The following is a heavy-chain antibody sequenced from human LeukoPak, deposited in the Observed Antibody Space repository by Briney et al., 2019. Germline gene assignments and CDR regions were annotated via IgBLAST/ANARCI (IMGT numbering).Heavy chain of an antibody. V-gene: IGHV3-23*01. CDR1: GFTLSRYA. Sequence: PGGSLRLSCAASGFTLSRYAMIWVRQAPEKGLEWVSAITGNGRDTYYADSVKGRFTISRDNSKNTLYLQMNTLRAEDTAVYYCAKDPNGDYIGAFDFWGQGTMVTVSS. D-gene: IGHD4-17*01. J-gene: IGHJ3*01. CDR3: AKDPNGDYIGAFDF. CDR2: ITGNGRDT.